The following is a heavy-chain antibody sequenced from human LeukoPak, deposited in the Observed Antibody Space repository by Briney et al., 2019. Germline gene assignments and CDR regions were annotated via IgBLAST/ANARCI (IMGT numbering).Heavy chain of an antibody. Sequence: GGSLRLSCAACGFTFSSYSMNWVRQAPGKGLEWVSSISSSSSYIYYADSVKGRFTISRDNAKNSLYLQMNSLRAEDTAVYYCARDKSRYCSGGSCYGWFDPWGQGTLVTVSS. V-gene: IGHV3-21*01. J-gene: IGHJ5*02. CDR2: ISSSSSYI. CDR3: ARDKSRYCSGGSCYGWFDP. CDR1: GFTFSSYS. D-gene: IGHD2-15*01.